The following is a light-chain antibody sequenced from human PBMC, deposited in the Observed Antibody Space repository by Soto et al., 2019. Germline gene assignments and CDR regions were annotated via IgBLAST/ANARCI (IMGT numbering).Light chain of an antibody. J-gene: IGKJ2*01. Sequence: EIVLTQSPGTLSLSPGERATLSCRASQSVSSSSLAWYQQRPGQAPRLLIYGASSRATAIPDRFSGSGSGTDFTLTISRLEPEYFAVYYCHQYVTSPYTFGQGNKLEIK. CDR1: QSVSSSS. CDR3: HQYVTSPYT. CDR2: GAS. V-gene: IGKV3-20*01.